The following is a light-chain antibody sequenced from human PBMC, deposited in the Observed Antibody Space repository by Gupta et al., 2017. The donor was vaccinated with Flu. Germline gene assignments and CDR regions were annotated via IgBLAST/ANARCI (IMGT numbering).Light chain of an antibody. Sequence: SVLTQQPPASGTPGQRVTIPCAGSSSNIGRTSINWYRELPETAPKLLIYSNNQRPSGVPDRFSGSKSGTSATVATSGLQAEEEADYYCATWDTSLSGQVFGGGTKLTVL. CDR2: SNN. CDR3: ATWDTSLSGQV. V-gene: IGLV1-44*01. J-gene: IGLJ3*02. CDR1: SSNIGRTS.